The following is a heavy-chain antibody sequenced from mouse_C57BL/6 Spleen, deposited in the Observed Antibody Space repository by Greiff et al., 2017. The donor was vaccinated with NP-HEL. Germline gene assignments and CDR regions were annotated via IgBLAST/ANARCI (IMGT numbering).Heavy chain of an antibody. V-gene: IGHV1-69*01. J-gene: IGHJ2*01. CDR2: IDPSDSYT. CDR1: GYTFTSYW. Sequence: VQLQQSGAELVMPGASVKLSCKASGYTFTSYWMHWVKQRPGQGLEWIGEIDPSDSYTNYNQKFKGKSTLTVDKSSSTAYMQLSSLTSEDSAVYYCARSHYYGTSYYFDYWGQGTTLTVSS. CDR3: ARSHYYGTSYYFDY. D-gene: IGHD1-1*01.